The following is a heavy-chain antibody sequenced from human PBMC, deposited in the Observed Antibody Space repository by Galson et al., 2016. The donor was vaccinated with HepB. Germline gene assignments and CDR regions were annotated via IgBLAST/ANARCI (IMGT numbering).Heavy chain of an antibody. V-gene: IGHV1-8*01. CDR1: GYSFTTYD. CDR3: ARGGVIAVAGWVGGWFDP. CDR2: MNPTSGQT. D-gene: IGHD6-19*01. J-gene: IGHJ5*02. Sequence: SVKVSCKASGYSFTTYDFNWVRQAPGQGLEWMGWMNPTSGQTGYARKFQGRITLTRDTSTSTAYMELSSLGSEDTAVYYCARGGVIAVAGWVGGWFDPWGQGTLLTVSS.